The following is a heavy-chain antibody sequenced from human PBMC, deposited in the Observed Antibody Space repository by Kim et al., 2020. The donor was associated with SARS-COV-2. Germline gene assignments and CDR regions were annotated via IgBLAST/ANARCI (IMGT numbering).Heavy chain of an antibody. V-gene: IGHV3-23*01. CDR3: AKRHDSGNYYNLFFDY. CDR2: ISGNGVTT. CDR1: GFTFSIYA. J-gene: IGHJ4*02. Sequence: GGSLRLSCAASGFTFSIYAMSWVRQAPGKGLEWVSGISGNGVTTCYADSVKGRFTISRDNSKNTLYLQMNSLRVEDTAVYYCAKRHDSGNYYNLFFDYWGQGTLVTVSS. D-gene: IGHD3-10*01.